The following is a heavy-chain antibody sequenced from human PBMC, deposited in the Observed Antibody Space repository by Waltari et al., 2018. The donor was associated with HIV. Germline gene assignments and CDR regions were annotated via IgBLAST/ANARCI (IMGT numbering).Heavy chain of an antibody. CDR1: GSTFSTHG. J-gene: IGHJ6*02. D-gene: IGHD3-10*01. CDR2: LSYDGSDK. V-gene: IGHV3-33*05. CDR3: ARRGVLTYYYTMDV. Sequence: QVQLVESGGGVVKPGRSLRLSCAAPGSTFSTHGMHWLRQAPGKGLEWVAVLSYDGSDKYYADSVRGRFTISRDNSKNTLYLQMNNLRAEDTAVYFCARRGVLTYYYTMDVWGQGTTVTVSS.